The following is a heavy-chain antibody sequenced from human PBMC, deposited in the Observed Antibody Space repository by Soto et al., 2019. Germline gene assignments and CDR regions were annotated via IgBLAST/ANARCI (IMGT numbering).Heavy chain of an antibody. Sequence: QVQLVESGGGVVQPGRSLRLSCAASGFTFSSYGMHWVRQAPGKGLEWVAVISYDGSNKYYADSVKGRFTISRDNSKNTLYLQMNSLRAEDTAVYYCAKNHGSGSPNYYYYGMDVWGQGTPVTVSS. V-gene: IGHV3-30*18. J-gene: IGHJ6*02. D-gene: IGHD3-10*01. CDR3: AKNHGSGSPNYYYYGMDV. CDR1: GFTFSSYG. CDR2: ISYDGSNK.